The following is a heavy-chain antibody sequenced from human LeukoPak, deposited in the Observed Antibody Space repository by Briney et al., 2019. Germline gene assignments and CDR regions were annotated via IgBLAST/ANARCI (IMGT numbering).Heavy chain of an antibody. CDR3: ARGSGIVLRYFDWLKNGMDV. D-gene: IGHD3-9*01. CDR1: GYTFTGYY. V-gene: IGHV1-2*02. Sequence: ASVKVSCKASGYTFTGYYMHWVRQAPGQGLEWMGWINPNSGGTNYAQKFQGRVTITADESTSTAYMELSSLRSEDTAVYYCARGSGIVLRYFDWLKNGMDVWGKGTTVTVSS. CDR2: INPNSGGT. J-gene: IGHJ6*04.